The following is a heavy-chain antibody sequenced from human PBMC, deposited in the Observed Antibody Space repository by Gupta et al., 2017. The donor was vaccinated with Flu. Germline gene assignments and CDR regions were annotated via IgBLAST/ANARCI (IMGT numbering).Heavy chain of an antibody. CDR1: FSSSP. J-gene: IGHJ2*01. D-gene: IGHD6-19*01. CDR3: ARIGVTGHWYFDL. V-gene: IGHV3-23*01. CDR2: ISVSGDLI. Sequence: FSSSPRTWVRQAPGKGLEWVSSISVSGDLIYYAASVKGRFSFSRDNSKNTLYLQMNSLRAEDTAVYYCARIGVTGHWYFDLWGRGTLVTVSS.